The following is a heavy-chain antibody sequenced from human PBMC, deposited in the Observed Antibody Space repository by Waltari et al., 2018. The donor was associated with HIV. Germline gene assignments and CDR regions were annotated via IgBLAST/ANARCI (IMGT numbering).Heavy chain of an antibody. CDR3: ASGERGKGSFFQSGKDSSGPPYYFDY. D-gene: IGHD3-22*01. J-gene: IGHJ4*02. CDR2: INHSGST. Sequence: QVQLQQWGAGLLKPSETLYLTCAVYGGSFSGYSWSWIRQPPGKGLEWIGEINHSGSTNHHPYLISRVTISVHTSKNQVSLKMSSVTAADTAVYYGASGERGKGSFFQSGKDSSGPPYYFDYWGQGTLVTVSS. CDR1: GGSFSGYS. V-gene: IGHV4-34*01.